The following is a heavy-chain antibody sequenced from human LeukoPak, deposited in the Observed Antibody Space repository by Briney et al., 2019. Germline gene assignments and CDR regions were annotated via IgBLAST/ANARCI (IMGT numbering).Heavy chain of an antibody. CDR2: IYHSGST. V-gene: IGHV4-38-2*01. CDR1: GYSISSGYY. J-gene: IGHJ1*01. CDR3: AVGYCSSTSCYREYFQH. Sequence: SETLTLTCAVSGYSISSGYYWGWIRQPPGKGLEWIGTIYHSGSTYYNPSLKSRVTISVDTSKNQFSLKLRSVTAADTAVYYCAVGYCSSTSCYREYFQHWGQGTLVTVSS. D-gene: IGHD2-2*02.